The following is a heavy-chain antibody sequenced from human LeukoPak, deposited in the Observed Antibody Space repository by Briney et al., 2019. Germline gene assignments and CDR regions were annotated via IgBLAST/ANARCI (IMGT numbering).Heavy chain of an antibody. CDR1: GFTFSNYW. J-gene: IGHJ4*02. CDR3: ARKGGTRGPLNY. Sequence: GGSLRLSCAASGFTFSNYWMSWVRQAPGKGLEWVANIKQDGSETYYVDSVKGRFTIFRDNAKNSLFLQVNSLTAEDTAAYYCARKGGTRGPLNYWGQGTLVTVSS. D-gene: IGHD2-8*01. CDR2: IKQDGSET. V-gene: IGHV3-7*01.